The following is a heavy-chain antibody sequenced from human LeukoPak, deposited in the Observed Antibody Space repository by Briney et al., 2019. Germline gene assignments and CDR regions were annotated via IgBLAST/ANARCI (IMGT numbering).Heavy chain of an antibody. CDR1: GFSFMNAW. CDR2: IKSNADGGTP. D-gene: IGHD4/OR15-4a*01. V-gene: IGHV3-15*01. Sequence: GGSLRLSCAASGFSFMNAWMIWVRQAPGKGLEWVGRIKSNADGGTPDYAAPARGRFTISRDDSKNTLYLQMNSLKTEDTAVYYCTTFYHEYGPYWGRGTLVTVSS. J-gene: IGHJ4*02. CDR3: TTFYHEYGPY.